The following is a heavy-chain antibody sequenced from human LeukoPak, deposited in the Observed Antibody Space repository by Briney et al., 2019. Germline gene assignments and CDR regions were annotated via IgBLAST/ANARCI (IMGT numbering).Heavy chain of an antibody. CDR2: IIPIFGTA. D-gene: IGHD1-14*01. CDR3: ARALSRNNHDPVPAILHYYYYYGMGV. J-gene: IGHJ6*02. Sequence: SVKVSCKASGGTFSSFAISWVRQAPGQGLEWMGGIIPIFGTANYAQKFQGGVTITADESTSTAYMELSSLRSEDTAVYYCARALSRNNHDPVPAILHYYYYYGMGVWGQGTTVTVSS. CDR1: GGTFSSFA. V-gene: IGHV1-69*01.